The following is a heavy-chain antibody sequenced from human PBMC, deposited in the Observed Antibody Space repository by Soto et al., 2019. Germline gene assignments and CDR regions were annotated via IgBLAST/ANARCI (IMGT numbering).Heavy chain of an antibody. J-gene: IGHJ4*02. V-gene: IGHV3-74*01. CDR1: GFTFSSYW. D-gene: IGHD6-19*01. CDR2: IHFDGSTT. CDR3: ARDAYSSGHYQLDY. Sequence: GGSLRLSCAASGFTFSSYWMHWVRQVPGKGLVWVSRIHFDGSTTHYADSVKGRFTISRDNAKNTLSLQMNSLRAEDTAVYYCARDAYSSGHYQLDYWGQGTPVTVSS.